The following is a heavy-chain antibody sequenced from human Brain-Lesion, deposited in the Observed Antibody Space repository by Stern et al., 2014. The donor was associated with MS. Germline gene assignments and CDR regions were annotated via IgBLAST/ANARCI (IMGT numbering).Heavy chain of an antibody. CDR3: ASGYRIFDY. V-gene: IGHV4-61*02. CDR1: GGSISSGSDY. Sequence: VQLVESGPGLVKPSQTLSLTCTVSGGSISSGSDYWSWIRQPVGKGLEWIGRIHPSGSAFYPPSLNSRVTISTDTTMNQFSLELNSATAADTAIYYCASGYRIFDYWGQGILVTVSS. J-gene: IGHJ4*02. D-gene: IGHD5-18*01. CDR2: IHPSGSA.